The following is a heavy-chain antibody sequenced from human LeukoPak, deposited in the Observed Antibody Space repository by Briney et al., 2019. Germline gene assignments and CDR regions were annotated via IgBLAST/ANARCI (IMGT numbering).Heavy chain of an antibody. CDR2: IIPIFGTA. J-gene: IGHJ5*02. Sequence: SVTVSFKASGGTFTIYAISWVRQAPGQGLEWMGGIIPIFGTANYAQKFQGRVTITTDESTSTAYMELSSLRSEDTAVYYCARDRYCSSTSCYRDNWFDPWGQGTLVTVSS. V-gene: IGHV1-69*05. D-gene: IGHD2-2*02. CDR1: GGTFTIYA. CDR3: ARDRYCSSTSCYRDNWFDP.